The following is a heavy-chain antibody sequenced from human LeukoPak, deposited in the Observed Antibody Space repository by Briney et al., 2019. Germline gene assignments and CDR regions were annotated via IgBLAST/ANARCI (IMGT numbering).Heavy chain of an antibody. CDR2: ISAYNGNT. J-gene: IGHJ6*02. CDR3: ARVGDSDYGDYNYGMDV. CDR1: GYTLTSYG. D-gene: IGHD4-17*01. V-gene: IGHV1-18*01. Sequence: ASVKVSCKASGYTLTSYGISWVRQAPGQGLEWMGWISAYNGNTNYAQKLQGRVTMTTDTSTSTAYSELRSLRSDDTAVYYCARVGDSDYGDYNYGMDVWGQGTTVTVSS.